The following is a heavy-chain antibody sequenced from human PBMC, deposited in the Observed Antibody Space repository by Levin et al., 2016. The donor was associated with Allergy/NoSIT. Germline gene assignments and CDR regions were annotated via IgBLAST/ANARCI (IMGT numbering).Heavy chain of an antibody. CDR1: GGSISSYY. CDR3: ARVCSGGSCYFRENGLNYYYYYGMDV. Sequence: SETLSLTCTVSGGSISSYYWSWIRQPPGKGLEWIGYIYYSGSTNYNPSLKSRVTISVDMSKNQFSLKLSSVTAADTAVYYCARVCSGGSCYFRENGLNYYYYYGMDVWGQGTTVTVSS. V-gene: IGHV4-59*01. CDR2: IYYSGST. D-gene: IGHD2-15*01. J-gene: IGHJ6*02.